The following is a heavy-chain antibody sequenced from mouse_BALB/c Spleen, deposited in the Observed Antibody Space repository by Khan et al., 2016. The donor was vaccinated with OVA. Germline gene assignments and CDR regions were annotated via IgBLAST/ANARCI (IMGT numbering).Heavy chain of an antibody. V-gene: IGHV1-63*02. CDR2: IFPGGGYT. D-gene: IGHD3-1*01. CDR3: ARRGAARATWYFFDY. Sequence: QVRLQQSGAELVRPGTSVKMSCKAAGYTFTNYWIGWVKQRPGHGLEWIGDIFPGGGYTNYDEKFKGMGTLTTETSSSTAYMQLSSLTSEDSAIYYCARRGAARATWYFFDYWGQGTTLTVSS. CDR1: GYTFTNYW. J-gene: IGHJ2*01.